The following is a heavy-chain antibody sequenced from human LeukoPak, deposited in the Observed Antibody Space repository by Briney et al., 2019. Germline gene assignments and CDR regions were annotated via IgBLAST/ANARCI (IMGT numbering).Heavy chain of an antibody. CDR3: ARVRVYYDFWSGSPDAFDI. J-gene: IGHJ3*02. V-gene: IGHV3-48*04. Sequence: GGSLRLSCAASGFTFSSYSMNWVRQAPGKGLEWVSYISSSSTIYYADSVKGRFTISRDNAKNSLYLQMNSLRAEDTAVYYCARVRVYYDFWSGSPDAFDIWGQGTMVTVSS. CDR2: ISSSSTI. CDR1: GFTFSSYS. D-gene: IGHD3-3*01.